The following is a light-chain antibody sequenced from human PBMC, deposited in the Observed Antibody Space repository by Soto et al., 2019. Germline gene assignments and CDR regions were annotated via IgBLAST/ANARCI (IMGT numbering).Light chain of an antibody. CDR2: DAS. J-gene: IGKJ5*01. Sequence: EIVLTQSPATLSLSPGERASLSCRASQSVGSYLAWYQHKPGQAPRLLIYDASNRATGIPARFSGSGSGTDFTLTISGLQPEDFALYFCQQRSKWPLISFGQGTRLEIK. CDR3: QQRSKWPLIS. V-gene: IGKV3-11*01. CDR1: QSVGSY.